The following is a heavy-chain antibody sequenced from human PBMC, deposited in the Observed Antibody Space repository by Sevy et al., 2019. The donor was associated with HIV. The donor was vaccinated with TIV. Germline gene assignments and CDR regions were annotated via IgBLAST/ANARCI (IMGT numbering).Heavy chain of an antibody. D-gene: IGHD4-4*01. J-gene: IGHJ6*02. CDR2: ISSLSNYI. CDR3: ARDYSNSWYGMDV. CDR1: GFTFSTYT. Sequence: GGSLRLSCAASGFTFSTYTMNWVRQAPGKGLEWVSSISSLSNYIYYADSVRGRFTISRDNAKNPVYLQMNSLRAEDTAVYYCARDYSNSWYGMDVWGQGTTVTVSS. V-gene: IGHV3-21*01.